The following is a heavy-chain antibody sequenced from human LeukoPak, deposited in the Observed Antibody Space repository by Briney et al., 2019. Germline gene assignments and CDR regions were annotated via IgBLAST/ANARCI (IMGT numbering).Heavy chain of an antibody. J-gene: IGHJ3*02. CDR3: ARERAGAFDI. CDR2: IWYDGSNK. V-gene: IGHV3-33*01. CDR1: GFTFSSYG. Sequence: GRSLRLSCAASGFTFSSYGMHWLRQAPGKGLEWVAVIWYDGSNKYYADSVKGRFTISRDNSKNTLYLQMNSLRAEDTAVYYCARERAGAFDIWGQGTMVTVSS.